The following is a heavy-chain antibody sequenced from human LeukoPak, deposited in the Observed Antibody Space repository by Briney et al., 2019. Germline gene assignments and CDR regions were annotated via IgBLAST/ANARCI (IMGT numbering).Heavy chain of an antibody. CDR1: GGSISSYY. V-gene: IGHV4-59*01. Sequence: PSETLSLTCTVSGGSISSYYWSWIRQPTGKGLEWIEYIYYSGSTNYNPSLKSRVTISVDTSKNQFSLKLSSVTAADTAVYYCASHRGYRREFGYWGQGTLVTVSS. CDR2: IYYSGST. J-gene: IGHJ4*02. D-gene: IGHD5-18*01. CDR3: ASHRGYRREFGY.